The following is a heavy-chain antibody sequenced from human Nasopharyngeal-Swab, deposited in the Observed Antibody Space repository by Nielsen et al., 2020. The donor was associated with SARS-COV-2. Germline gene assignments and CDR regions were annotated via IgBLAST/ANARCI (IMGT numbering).Heavy chain of an antibody. Sequence: ASVKVSCKASGYTFTSYGISWVRQAPGQGLEWMGWISAYNGNTNYAQKLQGRVTMTTDTSTSTAYMELRSLRSDDTAVYYCARAYYYDSSGYYYADYWGQETLVTVSS. CDR1: GYTFTSYG. J-gene: IGHJ4*02. V-gene: IGHV1-18*01. D-gene: IGHD3-22*01. CDR2: ISAYNGNT. CDR3: ARAYYYDSSGYYYADY.